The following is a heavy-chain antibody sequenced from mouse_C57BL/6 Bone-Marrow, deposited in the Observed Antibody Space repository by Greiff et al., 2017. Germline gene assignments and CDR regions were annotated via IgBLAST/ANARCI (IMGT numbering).Heavy chain of an antibody. CDR1: GYTFTSYW. J-gene: IGHJ3*01. Sequence: VKLQQPGAELVMPGASVKLSCKASGYTFTSYWMHWVKQRPGQGLEWIGELDPSDSYTNYNQKFKGKSTLTVDKSSSTDYMQLSSLTSEDSAVYDCAREGGYWAWLAYWGQGTLVTVSA. CDR2: LDPSDSYT. V-gene: IGHV1-69*01. CDR3: AREGGYWAWLAY. D-gene: IGHD4-1*01.